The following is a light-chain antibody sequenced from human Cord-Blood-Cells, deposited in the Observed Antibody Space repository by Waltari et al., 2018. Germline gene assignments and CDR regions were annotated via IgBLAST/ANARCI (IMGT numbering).Light chain of an antibody. CDR2: EVS. CDR3: SSYTSSSTYV. Sequence: QSALTQHASVSGSPGQSITIYCTGTSSDVGGDYYVSWYQQHAGKAPKLMIYEVSNRPSGVSNRFSGSKSGNTASLTISGLQAEDEADYYCSSYTSSSTYVFGTGTKVTVL. V-gene: IGLV2-14*01. J-gene: IGLJ1*01. CDR1: SSDVGGDYY.